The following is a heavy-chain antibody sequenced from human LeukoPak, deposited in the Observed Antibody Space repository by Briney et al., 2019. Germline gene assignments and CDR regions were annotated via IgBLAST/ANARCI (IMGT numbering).Heavy chain of an antibody. CDR1: GGSISSSSYY. CDR3: ASDRSGLSFCF. CDR2: VYYSGST. D-gene: IGHD3-22*01. Sequence: SETLSLTCTVSGGSISSSSYYWGWTRQPPGKGLEWIGSVYYSGSTYYNSSLQSRITISVDTSKNQFSLKLTSVTAADTAVYYCASDRSGLSFCFWGQGTLVTVSS. J-gene: IGHJ4*02. V-gene: IGHV4-39*01.